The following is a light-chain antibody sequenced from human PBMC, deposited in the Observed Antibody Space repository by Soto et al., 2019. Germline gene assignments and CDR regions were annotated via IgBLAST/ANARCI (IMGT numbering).Light chain of an antibody. CDR3: CSYAGSYAWV. V-gene: IGLV2-11*01. CDR1: SSEVGAYNY. CDR2: DVG. J-gene: IGLJ3*02. Sequence: QSALTQPRSVSGSPGQSVTISCTGTSSEVGAYNYVSWCQQRPGKAPRLMIYDVGVRPSGVPDRFSASKSGNTASLTISGLQAEDEADYYCCSYAGSYAWVFGGGTKLTVL.